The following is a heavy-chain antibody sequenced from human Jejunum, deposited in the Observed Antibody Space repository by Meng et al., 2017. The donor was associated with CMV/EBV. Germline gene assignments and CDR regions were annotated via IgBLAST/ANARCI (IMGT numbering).Heavy chain of an antibody. CDR2: ISSSGSSI. V-gene: IGHV3-48*03. J-gene: IGHJ4*02. CDR3: ARDYGLPDYFDS. Sequence: AASGFTFSDYAIHWVRQAPGKGLEWVSYISSSGSSIYYADSVKGRFTISRDNAKNSLYLQMNSLRAEDTAVYYCARDYGLPDYFDSWGQGTLVTVSS. CDR1: GFTFSDYA. D-gene: IGHD4-17*01.